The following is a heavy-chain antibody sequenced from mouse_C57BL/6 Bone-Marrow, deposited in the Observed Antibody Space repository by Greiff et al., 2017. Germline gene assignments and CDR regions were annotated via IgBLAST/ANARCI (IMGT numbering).Heavy chain of an antibody. CDR3: ARGPCREDRYFDV. V-gene: IGHV15-2*01. Sequence: QVPLQQSGSELRSPGSSVKLSCKDFDSEVFPIAYMSWVRQKPGHGFEWIGGILPSIGRTIYGEKFEDKATLDADTLYNTAYLELNSLTSEDSAIYYCARGPCREDRYFDVWGTGTTVTVSS. CDR1: DSEVFPIAY. CDR2: ILPSIGRT. J-gene: IGHJ1*03.